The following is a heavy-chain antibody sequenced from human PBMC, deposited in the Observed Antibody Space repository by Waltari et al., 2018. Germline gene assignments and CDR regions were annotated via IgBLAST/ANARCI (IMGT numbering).Heavy chain of an antibody. CDR2: IYYSGST. V-gene: IGHV4-31*03. CDR1: GGYISSGGYH. J-gene: IGHJ4*02. D-gene: IGHD6-13*01. CDR3: ARALGRGYPRFDY. Sequence: QVQLQESGPGLVKPSQTLSLTCTVSGGYISSGGYHWSWIRQHPGKGLEWIGYIYYSGSTYYNPSLKSRVTISVDTSKNQFSLKLSSVTAADTAVYYCARALGRGYPRFDYWGQGTLVTVSS.